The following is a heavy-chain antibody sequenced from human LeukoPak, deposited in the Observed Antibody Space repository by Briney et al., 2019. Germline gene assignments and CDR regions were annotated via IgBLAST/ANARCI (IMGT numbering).Heavy chain of an antibody. CDR2: ISWNSGSI. V-gene: IGHV3-9*01. D-gene: IGHD5-24*01. J-gene: IGHJ6*02. CDR3: AKSEMATPEGYYYYGMDV. CDR1: GFTFDDYA. Sequence: GGSLRLSCAASGFTFDDYAMHWVRQAPGKGLEWVSGISWNSGSIGYADSVKGRFTISRDNAKNSLYLQMNSLRAEDTALYYCAKSEMATPEGYYYYGMDVWGQGTTVTVSS.